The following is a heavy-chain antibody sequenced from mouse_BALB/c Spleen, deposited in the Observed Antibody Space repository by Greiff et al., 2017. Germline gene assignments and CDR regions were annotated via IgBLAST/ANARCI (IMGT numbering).Heavy chain of an antibody. J-gene: IGHJ4*01. CDR3: ARQLTSYAMDY. D-gene: IGHD4-1*01. V-gene: IGHV5-12-2*01. Sequence: EVQLVESGGGLVQPGGSLKLSCAASGFTFSSYTMSWVRQTPEKRLEWVAYISNGGGSTYYPDTVKGRFTISRDNAKNTLYLQMSSLKSEDTAMYYCARQLTSYAMDYWGQGTSVTVSS. CDR2: ISNGGGST. CDR1: GFTFSSYT.